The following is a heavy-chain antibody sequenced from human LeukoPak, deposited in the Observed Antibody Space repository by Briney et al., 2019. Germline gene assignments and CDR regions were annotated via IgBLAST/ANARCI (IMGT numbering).Heavy chain of an antibody. J-gene: IGHJ4*02. CDR1: GFTFSSYA. CDR3: ARERGLDVTNSAYYFDY. V-gene: IGHV3-30-3*01. CDR2: ISYDGSNK. D-gene: IGHD4-23*01. Sequence: PGGSLRLSCAASGFTFSSYAMHWVRQAPGEGLEWVAVISYDGSNKYYADSVKGRFTISRDNSKNTLYLQMNSLRAEDTAVYYCARERGLDVTNSAYYFDYWGQGTLVTVSS.